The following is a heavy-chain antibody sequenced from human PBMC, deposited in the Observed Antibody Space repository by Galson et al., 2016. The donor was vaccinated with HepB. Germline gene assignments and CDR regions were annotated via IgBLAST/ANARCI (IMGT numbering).Heavy chain of an antibody. CDR2: IRGSDGST. D-gene: IGHD2-21*02. Sequence: LRLSCAASGFTFSSYVMSWVRQAPGKGLEWVSSIRGSDGSTYSADSVKGRFTISRDNSKNTLYLQMNSLRAEDTDVYYCATQLHCGGDCPDPYYFDYWGQGTLVTVSS. CDR3: ATQLHCGGDCPDPYYFDY. V-gene: IGHV3-23*01. CDR1: GFTFSSYV. J-gene: IGHJ4*02.